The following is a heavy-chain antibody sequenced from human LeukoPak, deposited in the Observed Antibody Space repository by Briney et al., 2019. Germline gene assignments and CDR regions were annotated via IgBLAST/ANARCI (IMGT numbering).Heavy chain of an antibody. D-gene: IGHD4-17*01. CDR2: IYYSGNT. J-gene: IGHJ4*02. CDR3: ASGTVTTVLDY. CDR1: GGSISSYY. Sequence: SETLSFTCTVSGGSISSYYWSWIRQPPGKGLEWIGYIYYSGNTNYNPSLKSRVTISVDTSKNQFSLKLSSVTAADTAVYYCASGTVTTVLDYWGQGTLVTVSS. V-gene: IGHV4-59*08.